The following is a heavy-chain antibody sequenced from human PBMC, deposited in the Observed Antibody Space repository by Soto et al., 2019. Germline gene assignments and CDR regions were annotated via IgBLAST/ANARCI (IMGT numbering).Heavy chain of an antibody. CDR1: GFTFSDYY. D-gene: IGHD3-3*01. J-gene: IGHJ6*04. V-gene: IGHV3-11*01. Sequence: GGSLRLSCAASGFTFSDYYMSWIRQAPGKGLEWVSYISSSGSTIYYADSVKGRFTISRDNAKNSLYLQMNSLRAEDTAVYYCASRGSITIFGVVNVWGKGTTVTVSS. CDR3: ASRGSITIFGVVNV. CDR2: ISSSGSTI.